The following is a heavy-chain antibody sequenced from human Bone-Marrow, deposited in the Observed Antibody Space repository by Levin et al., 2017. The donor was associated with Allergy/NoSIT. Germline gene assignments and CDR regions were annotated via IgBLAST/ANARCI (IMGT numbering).Heavy chain of an antibody. D-gene: IGHD3-22*01. CDR2: INHSGST. CDR1: GGSFSGYY. CDR3: ARGRYYYDSSGYYYDY. Sequence: SETLSLTCAVYGGSFSGYYWSWIRQPPGKGLEWIGEINHSGSTNYNPSLKSRVTISVDTSKNQFSLKLSSVTAADTAVYYCARGRYYYDSSGYYYDYWGQGTLVTVSS. J-gene: IGHJ4*02. V-gene: IGHV4-34*01.